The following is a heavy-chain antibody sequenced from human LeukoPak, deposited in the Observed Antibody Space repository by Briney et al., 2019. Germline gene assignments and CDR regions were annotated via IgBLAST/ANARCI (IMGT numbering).Heavy chain of an antibody. Sequence: QSGGSLRLSCVVSGFTLSSRWMMWVRQAPGEGLEWMTNINRDGSEKNYVDSVKGRFTVSRDNAKNTLYLQVNNLRAEDTAVYYCARGPNSNWSGLDFWGQGTLLTVSS. CDR3: ARGPNSNWSGLDF. CDR2: INRDGSEK. J-gene: IGHJ4*02. CDR1: GFTLSSRW. V-gene: IGHV3-7*01. D-gene: IGHD6-6*01.